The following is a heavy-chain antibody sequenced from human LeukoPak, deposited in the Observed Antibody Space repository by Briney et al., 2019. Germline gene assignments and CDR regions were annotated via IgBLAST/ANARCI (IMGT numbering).Heavy chain of an antibody. CDR1: LDSTSVDS. CDR2: IYYSGST. D-gene: IGHD1/OR15-1a*01. V-gene: IGHV4-59*01. Sequence: PSETLSLTCALSLDSTSVDSSCSSSQPPGKGLEWIGYIYYSGSTNYNPSLKSRVTISVDTSKNQFSLKLSSVTAADTAVYYCASTCLDYCTVGRRTTNWYDFWGQGTLVTVSS. J-gene: IGHJ4*02. CDR3: ASTCLDYCTVGRRTTNWYDF.